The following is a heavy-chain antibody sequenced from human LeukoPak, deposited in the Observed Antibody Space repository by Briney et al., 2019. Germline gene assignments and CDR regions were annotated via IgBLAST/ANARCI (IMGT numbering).Heavy chain of an antibody. J-gene: IGHJ4*02. D-gene: IGHD5-12*01. CDR3: ARDGSGHDSGPFDY. Sequence: GGSLRLSCAASGFTFSSYSMNWVRQAPGKGLEWVSSISGSSSSIHYADSVKGRFTISRDNSKNTLYLQMNSLRAEDTAVYYCARDGSGHDSGPFDYWGQGTLVTVSS. CDR1: GFTFSSYS. CDR2: ISGSSSSI. V-gene: IGHV3-21*01.